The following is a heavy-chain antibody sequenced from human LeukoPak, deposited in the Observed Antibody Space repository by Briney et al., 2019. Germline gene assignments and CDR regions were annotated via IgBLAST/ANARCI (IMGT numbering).Heavy chain of an antibody. CDR3: ARDHPRGVLRFLEWLEFDY. CDR2: ISSSSSYI. V-gene: IGHV3-21*01. D-gene: IGHD3-3*01. CDR1: GFTFSSYS. Sequence: PGGSLRLSCAASGFTFSSYSMNWVRQAPGKGLEWVSSISSSSSYIYYADSVKGRFTISRDNAKNSLYLQMNSLRAEDTAVYYCARDHPRGVLRFLEWLEFDYWGQGTLVTVSS. J-gene: IGHJ4*02.